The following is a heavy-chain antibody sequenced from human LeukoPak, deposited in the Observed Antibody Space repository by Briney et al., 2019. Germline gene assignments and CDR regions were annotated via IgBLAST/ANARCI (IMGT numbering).Heavy chain of an antibody. Sequence: GGSLRLSCAASGFTFSVYSMNWVRQAPGKGLEWVSSISSSSSYIYYADSVKGRFTISRDNANNSLYLQMNSLRAEDTAVYYCARGRSPTFYSDSSGYYGLFEYWGQGTLVTVSS. CDR1: GFTFSVYS. CDR2: ISSSSSYI. V-gene: IGHV3-21*01. D-gene: IGHD3-22*01. CDR3: ARGRSPTFYSDSSGYYGLFEY. J-gene: IGHJ4*02.